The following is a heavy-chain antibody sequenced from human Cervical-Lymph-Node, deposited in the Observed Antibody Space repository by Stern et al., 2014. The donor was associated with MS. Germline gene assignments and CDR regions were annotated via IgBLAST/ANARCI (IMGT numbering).Heavy chain of an antibody. CDR2: ISRSRSTI. V-gene: IGHV3-48*02. CDR1: GFTFSSYS. CDR3: ARTATSSWYRLDY. D-gene: IGHD6-13*01. Sequence: EVQLVESGGGLVQPGGSLRLSCAASGFTFSSYSMNWVRQAPGKGLEWVSYISRSRSTIYNADSVKGRFTISRDNAKNSLYLQMNSLRDEDTAVYYCARTATSSWYRLDYWGQGTLVTVSS. J-gene: IGHJ4*02.